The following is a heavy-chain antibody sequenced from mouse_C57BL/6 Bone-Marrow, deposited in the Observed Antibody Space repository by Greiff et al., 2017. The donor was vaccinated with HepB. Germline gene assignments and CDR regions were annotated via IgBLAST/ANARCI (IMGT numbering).Heavy chain of an antibody. J-gene: IGHJ1*03. CDR2: IYPGDGDT. CDR3: ASTYYYGSSPCYWYFDV. D-gene: IGHD1-1*01. CDR1: GYAFSSSW. V-gene: IGHV1-82*01. Sequence: QVQLQQSGPELVKPGASVKISCKASGYAFSSSWMNWVKQRPGKGLEWIGRIYPGDGDTNYNGKLKGKATLTADKSSSTAYMQLSSLTSEDSAVYFCASTYYYGSSPCYWYFDVWGTGTTVTVSS.